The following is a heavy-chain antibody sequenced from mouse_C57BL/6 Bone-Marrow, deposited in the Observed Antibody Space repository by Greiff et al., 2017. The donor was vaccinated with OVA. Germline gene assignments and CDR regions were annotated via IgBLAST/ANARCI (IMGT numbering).Heavy chain of an antibody. V-gene: IGHV1-67*01. Sequence: QVHVQQSGPELVRPGVSVKISCKGSGYTFTDYAMHWVTQSHAKSLERIGVISTYYGDASYNQKFKDKATMTVDKSSSTAYMELARLTSEDSAVYYCARWAMVTTGYYFDYWGQGTTLTVSS. CDR1: GYTFTDYA. CDR2: ISTYYGDA. J-gene: IGHJ2*01. CDR3: ARWAMVTTGYYFDY. D-gene: IGHD2-2*01.